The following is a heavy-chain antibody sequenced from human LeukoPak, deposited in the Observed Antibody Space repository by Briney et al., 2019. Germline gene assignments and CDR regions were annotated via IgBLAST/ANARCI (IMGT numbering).Heavy chain of an antibody. Sequence: IPSETLSLTCTVSGGSISSYYWGWIRQPPGKGLEWIGYIYYSGSTNYNPSLKSRVTISVDTSKNQFSLKLSSVTAADTDVYYCARGTYYYDSSGYYSYYYMDVWGKGTTVTISS. CDR1: GGSISSYY. J-gene: IGHJ6*03. V-gene: IGHV4-59*01. CDR3: ARGTYYYDSSGYYSYYYMDV. CDR2: IYYSGST. D-gene: IGHD3-22*01.